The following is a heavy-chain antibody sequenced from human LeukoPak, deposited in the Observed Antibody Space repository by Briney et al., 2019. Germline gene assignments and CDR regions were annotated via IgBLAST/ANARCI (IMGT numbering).Heavy chain of an antibody. J-gene: IGHJ5*02. CDR2: IYYSGST. CDR3: ARFSFGLVQYNWFDP. Sequence: SETLSLTCTVSGGSISCYYWSWIRQPPGKGLEWIGYIYYSGSTNYNPSLKSRVAISVDTSKNQFSLKLSSVTAADTAVYYCARFSFGLVQYNWFDPWGQGTLVTVSS. CDR1: GGSISCYY. D-gene: IGHD3/OR15-3a*01. V-gene: IGHV4-59*08.